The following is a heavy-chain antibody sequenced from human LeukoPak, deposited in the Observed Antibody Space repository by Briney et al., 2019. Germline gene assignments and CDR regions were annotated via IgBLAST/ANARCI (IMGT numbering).Heavy chain of an antibody. Sequence: SETLSLTCAVYGGSFSGCYWSWIRQPPGKGLEWIGEINHSGSTNYNPSLKSRVTISVDTSKNEFSLKLSSVTAADTAVYYCARWGLRGAFDVWGQGTMVTVSS. CDR3: ARWGLRGAFDV. J-gene: IGHJ3*01. V-gene: IGHV4-34*01. D-gene: IGHD5/OR15-5a*01. CDR1: GGSFSGCY. CDR2: INHSGST.